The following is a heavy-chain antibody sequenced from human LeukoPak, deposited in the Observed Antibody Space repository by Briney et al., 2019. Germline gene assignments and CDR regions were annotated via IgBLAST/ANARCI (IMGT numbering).Heavy chain of an antibody. J-gene: IGHJ4*02. Sequence: GGSLRLSCEASGFTFASHAMGWVRQAPGKGLEWVSSITGSAKTTHYADSVKGRFTISRDNSRNTVDLQLTSLRAEDTATYYCTKEGRQLVCAYWGQGTLVTVSS. CDR3: TKEGRQLVCAY. CDR1: GFTFASHA. D-gene: IGHD5-18*01. CDR2: ITGSAKTT. V-gene: IGHV3-23*01.